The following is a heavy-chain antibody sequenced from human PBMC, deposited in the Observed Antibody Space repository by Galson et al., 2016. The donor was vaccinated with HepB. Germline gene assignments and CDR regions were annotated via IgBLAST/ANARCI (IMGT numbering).Heavy chain of an antibody. D-gene: IGHD2-2*01. CDR2: ISYHGSNE. CDR1: GFTFSRYA. V-gene: IGHV3-30-3*01. Sequence: SLRLSCAASGFTFSRYAIHWVRQAPGKGLEWVAVISYHGSNEFYADSVKGRFTISRDNSKNTLYLQMSSLRPDDTAVYYCVTSGDRPAATTVYWGQGTLVTVSS. J-gene: IGHJ4*02. CDR3: VTSGDRPAATTVY.